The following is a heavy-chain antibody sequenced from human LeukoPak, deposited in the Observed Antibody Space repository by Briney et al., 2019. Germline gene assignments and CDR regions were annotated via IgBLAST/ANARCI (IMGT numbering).Heavy chain of an antibody. CDR3: ARRGNWGFFDY. J-gene: IGHJ4*02. CDR2: IYYSGST. Sequence: PSETLSLTCTVSGGSISSYYWSWIRQPPGKGLEWIGYIYYSGSTNYNPSLKSRVTISVDTSKKLFSLKLTSVTAADTAVYYCARRGNWGFFDYWGQGTLVTVSS. D-gene: IGHD7-27*01. V-gene: IGHV4-59*01. CDR1: GGSISSYY.